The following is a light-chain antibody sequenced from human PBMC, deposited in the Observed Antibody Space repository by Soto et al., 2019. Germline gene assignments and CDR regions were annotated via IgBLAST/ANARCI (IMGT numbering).Light chain of an antibody. V-gene: IGLV1-40*01. CDR1: SSNIGAGYD. CDR2: GNS. J-gene: IGLJ1*01. CDR3: QSYDSSLSAYYV. Sequence: QSVLTQPPSVSGAPVQRVTISCTGSSSNIGAGYDVHWYQQLPGTAPKLLIYGNSNRPSGVPDRFSGSKSGTSASLATTGLQAEDEADYYCQSYDSSLSAYYVFGTGTKVTVL.